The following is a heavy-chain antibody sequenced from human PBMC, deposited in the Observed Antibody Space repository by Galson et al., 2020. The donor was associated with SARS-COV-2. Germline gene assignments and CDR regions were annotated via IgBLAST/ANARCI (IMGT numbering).Heavy chain of an antibody. Sequence: KIGESLKISCAASGFTFSSYSMNWVRQAPGKGLEWVSSISSSSSYIYYADSVKGRFTISRDNAKNSLYLQMNSLRAEDTAVYYCARDGISSSWYGAFDIWGQGTMVTVSS. V-gene: IGHV3-21*01. CDR3: ARDGISSSWYGAFDI. CDR1: GFTFSSYS. D-gene: IGHD6-13*01. CDR2: ISSSSSYI. J-gene: IGHJ3*02.